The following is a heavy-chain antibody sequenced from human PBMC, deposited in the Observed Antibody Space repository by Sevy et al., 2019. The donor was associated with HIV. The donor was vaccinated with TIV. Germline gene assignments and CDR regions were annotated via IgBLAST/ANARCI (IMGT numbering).Heavy chain of an antibody. D-gene: IGHD2-21*01. CDR1: GFTFNIYA. CDR3: AKDGVSRNKLWDWFDP. CDR2: IGGGDT. J-gene: IGHJ5*02. Sequence: GGSLRLSCATSGFTFNIYAMSWVRQAPGKGLEWVSTIGGGDTYYADSVKGRFTISRDDSKNAVYLQMNSLRANDTAVYYCAKDGVSRNKLWDWFDPWGQGTLVTVSS. V-gene: IGHV3-23*01.